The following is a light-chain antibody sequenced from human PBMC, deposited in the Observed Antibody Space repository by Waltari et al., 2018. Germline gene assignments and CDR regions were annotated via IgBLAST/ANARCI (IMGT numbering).Light chain of an antibody. Sequence: DIQMTKSPSSLSASVGDKVTITCRAGQTINKYLNWYQPKPGTAPRVLIYAASTLQSGVPSRFSGGGSGTDFTLTISSLQPEDFGTYFCQQSYSLPWTFGQGTKVEIE. J-gene: IGKJ1*01. CDR3: QQSYSLPWT. CDR1: QTINKY. V-gene: IGKV1-39*01. CDR2: AAS.